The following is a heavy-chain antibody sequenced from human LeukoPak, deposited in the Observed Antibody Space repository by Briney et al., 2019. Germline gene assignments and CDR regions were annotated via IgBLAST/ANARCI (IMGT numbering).Heavy chain of an antibody. V-gene: IGHV3-48*02. CDR1: GFTFNTYT. CDR2: ITASGTAM. CDR3: ASSGSYRFDY. Sequence: GGSLRLSCAASGFTFNTYTMNWVRQAPGKGLEWVSHITASGTAMFYADSVKGRFTISRDNAKNSLYLQMNSLRDEDTAVYYCASSGSYRFDYWGQGTLVTVSS. D-gene: IGHD1-26*01. J-gene: IGHJ4*02.